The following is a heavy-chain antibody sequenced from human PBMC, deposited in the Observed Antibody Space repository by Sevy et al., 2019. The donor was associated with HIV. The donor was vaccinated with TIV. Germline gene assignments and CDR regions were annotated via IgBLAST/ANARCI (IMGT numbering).Heavy chain of an antibody. J-gene: IGHJ4*02. CDR1: GSTLSTPW. CDR3: TTDGGGYNYGYSFDY. V-gene: IGHV3-15*07. D-gene: IGHD5-18*01. CDR2: IKSKPNGGTT. Sequence: GGSLSLSCPAPGSTLSTPWRNWVPRAPGKGWEWVGGIKSKPNGGTTDYAAPVKGRFTISRDDSKNTLYLQMNSLKTEDTAVYYCTTDGGGYNYGYSFDYWGQGTLVTVSS.